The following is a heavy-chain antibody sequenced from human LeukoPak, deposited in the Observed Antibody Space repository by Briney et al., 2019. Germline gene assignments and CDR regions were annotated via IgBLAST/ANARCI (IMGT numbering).Heavy chain of an antibody. CDR1: GFTFSSYW. J-gene: IGHJ4*02. V-gene: IGHV3-7*01. Sequence: PGGSLRLSCAASGFTFSSYWMSWVRQAPGKGLEWVANIKQDGSEKYYVDSVKGRFTISRDNAKNSLYLQMNSLRAEDTAVYYCARVATVTTPYYFDYWGQGTLVTVSS. D-gene: IGHD4-17*01. CDR2: IKQDGSEK. CDR3: ARVATVTTPYYFDY.